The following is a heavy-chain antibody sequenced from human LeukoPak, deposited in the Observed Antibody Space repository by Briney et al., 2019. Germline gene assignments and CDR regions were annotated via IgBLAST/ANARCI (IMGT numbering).Heavy chain of an antibody. CDR1: GFTFSSYS. CDR2: ISSSSTI. Sequence: GGSLRLSCAASGFTFSSYSMNWVRQAPGKGLEWVSYISSSSTIYYADSVKGRFTISRDNAKNSLYLQMASLRAEDTATYYCAREWYEYGGDSGGYWGQGTLVTVSS. CDR3: AREWYEYGGDSGGY. D-gene: IGHD2-21*02. V-gene: IGHV3-48*04. J-gene: IGHJ4*02.